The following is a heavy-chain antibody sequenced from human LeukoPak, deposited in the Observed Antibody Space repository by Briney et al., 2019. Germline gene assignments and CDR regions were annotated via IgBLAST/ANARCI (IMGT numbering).Heavy chain of an antibody. J-gene: IGHJ6*02. CDR1: GYTFTSYG. Sequence: ASVKVSCKASGYTFTSYGISRVRQAPGQGLEWMGWINSYNGNTNYAQKSQGRVTMTTDTSTSTAYMELRSLRSDDTAVYYCARVEGNKYGSASYSYYYYGMDVWGQGTTVTVSS. V-gene: IGHV1-18*01. CDR2: INSYNGNT. D-gene: IGHD3-10*01. CDR3: ARVEGNKYGSASYSYYYYGMDV.